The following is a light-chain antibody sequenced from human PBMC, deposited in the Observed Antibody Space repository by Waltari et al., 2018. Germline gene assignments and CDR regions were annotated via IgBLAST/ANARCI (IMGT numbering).Light chain of an antibody. CDR2: GAS. CDR3: QQYNNWPPLT. CDR1: QSVSSN. J-gene: IGKJ4*01. V-gene: IGKV3-15*01. Sequence: EIVMTQSPATLSVSPGERATLSCRASQSVSSNLAWYQQKPGQVPRLRIYGASTRATGIPARFSGSGSGKEFTLTISSLQSEDFAVYYCQQYNNWPPLTFGGGTKVEIK.